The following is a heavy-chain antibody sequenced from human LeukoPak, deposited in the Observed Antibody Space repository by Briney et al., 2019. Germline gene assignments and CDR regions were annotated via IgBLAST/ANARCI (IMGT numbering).Heavy chain of an antibody. D-gene: IGHD3-10*01. CDR3: ARGRGFGELLIY. Sequence: GASVKVSCKASGYTFTGYYMHWVRQAPGQGLEWMGWINPNSGGTNYAQKFQGRVTVTRDTSISTVYMELSRLRSDDTAVYYCARGRGFGELLIYWGQGTLVTVSS. CDR2: INPNSGGT. CDR1: GYTFTGYY. V-gene: IGHV1-2*02. J-gene: IGHJ4*02.